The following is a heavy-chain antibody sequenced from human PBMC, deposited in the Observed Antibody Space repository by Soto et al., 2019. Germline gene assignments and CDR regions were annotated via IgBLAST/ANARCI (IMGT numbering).Heavy chain of an antibody. J-gene: IGHJ4*02. CDR1: GGSISSGGYS. Sequence: SETLSLTCAVSGGSISSGGYSWSWIRQPPGKGLEWIGYIYHSGSTYYNPSLKSRVTISVDRSKNQFSLKLSSVTAADTAVYYCARWRITGTTGYFDYWGQGTLVTVSS. CDR2: IYHSGST. V-gene: IGHV4-30-2*01. CDR3: ARWRITGTTGYFDY. D-gene: IGHD1-7*01.